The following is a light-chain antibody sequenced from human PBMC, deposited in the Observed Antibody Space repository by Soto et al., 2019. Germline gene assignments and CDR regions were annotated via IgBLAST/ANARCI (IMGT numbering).Light chain of an antibody. CDR2: GVS. CDR3: SSFTATTTLDV. CDR1: SSDVGAYKY. V-gene: IGLV2-14*03. Sequence: SVLTQPASVSGSPGQSITISCTGTSSDVGAYKYVSWYQQHPGKAPKLIIYGVSNRPSGVSNRFSGSKSGNTAFLTISALKPEDAADYSCSSFTATTTLDVFGTGTKVTVL. J-gene: IGLJ1*01.